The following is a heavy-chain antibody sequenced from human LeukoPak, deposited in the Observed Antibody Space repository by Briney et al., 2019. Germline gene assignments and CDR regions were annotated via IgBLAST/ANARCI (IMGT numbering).Heavy chain of an antibody. D-gene: IGHD5-18*01. Sequence: ASVKLSCKASGYTFTGYYMHWVRQAPGQGPEWMGRINPNSGGTNNAQKFQGRVTMTRDTSISTAYMELSRLRSDDTAVYYCARLLSVDTADWGQGTLVTVSS. J-gene: IGHJ4*02. CDR2: INPNSGGT. V-gene: IGHV1-2*06. CDR3: ARLLSVDTAD. CDR1: GYTFTGYY.